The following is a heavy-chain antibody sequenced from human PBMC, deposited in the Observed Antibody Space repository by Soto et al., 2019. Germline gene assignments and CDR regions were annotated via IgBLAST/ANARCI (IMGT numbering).Heavy chain of an antibody. V-gene: IGHV3-48*02. CDR3: ARDLAIVVVPAAHTVFDY. D-gene: IGHD2-2*03. CDR2: ISSSSSTI. CDR1: GFTFSSYS. Sequence: EVQLVESGGGLVQPGGSLRLSCAASGFTFSSYSMNWVRQAPGKGLARVSYISSSSSTIYYADSVKGRFTISRDNAKNSLYLQMNSLRDEDTAVYYCARDLAIVVVPAAHTVFDYWGQGTLVTVSS. J-gene: IGHJ4*02.